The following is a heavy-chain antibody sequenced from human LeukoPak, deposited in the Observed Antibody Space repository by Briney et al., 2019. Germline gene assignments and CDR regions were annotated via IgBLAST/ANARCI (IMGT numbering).Heavy chain of an antibody. V-gene: IGHV1-69*01. CDR3: ARALSESSSAWGGY. D-gene: IGHD6-6*01. CDR2: IIPIFGTA. CDR1: VGTFSSYA. Sequence: SVKVSCKASVGTFSSYAISWVRQAPGQGLEWMGGIIPIFGTANYAHKFQGRVTITADDSTSTAYMELSSLRSEHTAVYYCARALSESSSAWGGYWGQGTLVTVSS. J-gene: IGHJ4*02.